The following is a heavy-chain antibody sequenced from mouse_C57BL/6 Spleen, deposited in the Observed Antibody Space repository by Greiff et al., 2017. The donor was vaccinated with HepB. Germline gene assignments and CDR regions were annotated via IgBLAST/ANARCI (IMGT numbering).Heavy chain of an antibody. Sequence: QVQLKESGAELVKPGASVKMSCKASGYTFTGYWITWVKQRPGQGLEWIGDIYPGSGSTNYNEKFKSKATLTVDTSSSTAYMQLSSLTSEDSAVYYCARGPPTYDYDEGYAMDYWGQGTSVTVSS. CDR3: ARGPPTYDYDEGYAMDY. D-gene: IGHD2-4*01. CDR2: IYPGSGST. J-gene: IGHJ4*01. V-gene: IGHV1-55*01. CDR1: GYTFTGYW.